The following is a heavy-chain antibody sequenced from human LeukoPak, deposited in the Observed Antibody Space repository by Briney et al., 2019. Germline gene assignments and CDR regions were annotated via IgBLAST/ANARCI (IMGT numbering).Heavy chain of an antibody. V-gene: IGHV3-7*03. CDR1: GFTFSSYW. CDR3: TSCSSISCYTFDFDY. CDR2: IKQDGSEK. J-gene: IGHJ4*02. Sequence: PGGSLRLSCAASGFTFSSYWMSWVRQAPGKGLEWVANIKQDGSEKYYVDSVKGRFTISRDNAKNSLYLQMNSLRAEDTAVYYCTSCSSISCYTFDFDYWGQGTLVTVSS. D-gene: IGHD2-2*02.